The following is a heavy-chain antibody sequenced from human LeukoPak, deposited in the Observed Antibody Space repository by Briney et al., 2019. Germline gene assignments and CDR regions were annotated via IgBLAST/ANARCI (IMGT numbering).Heavy chain of an antibody. CDR1: GGTFSSYA. CDR2: IIPIFSTV. J-gene: IGHJ5*02. Sequence: GASVRVSCKASGGTFSSYAINWVRQAPGQGLEWMGGIIPIFSTVNYAQNLQDRVTMTTDTSTTTAYMELRSLRSDDTAVYYCARAGAVVDNWFDPWGQGTLVTVSS. V-gene: IGHV1-69*05. D-gene: IGHD2-15*01. CDR3: ARAGAVVDNWFDP.